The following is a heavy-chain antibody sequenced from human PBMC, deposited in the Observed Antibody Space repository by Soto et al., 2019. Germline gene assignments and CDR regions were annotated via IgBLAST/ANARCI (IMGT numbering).Heavy chain of an antibody. J-gene: IGHJ4*02. D-gene: IGHD2-15*01. CDR2: LSGDNGDI. CDR1: DYTFNSYG. Sequence: QVQLVQSGDELKKPGASVKVSCKASDYTFNSYGISWVRKAPGQGLESMGWLSGDNGDIKYAQKFQGRVTMTTDISTSTVYMELRSLSSDDTAVYFCAGSRGFGFDFWGQGTLVTVSS. V-gene: IGHV1-18*01. CDR3: AGSRGFGFDF.